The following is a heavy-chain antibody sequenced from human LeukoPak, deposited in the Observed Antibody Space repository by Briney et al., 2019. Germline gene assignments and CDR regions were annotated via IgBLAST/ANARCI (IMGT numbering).Heavy chain of an antibody. V-gene: IGHV4-4*09. J-gene: IGHJ4*02. CDR1: GGSISSYY. CDR2: IYTSGST. D-gene: IGHD1-26*01. CDR3: ARRSRELLGGYYFDY. Sequence: SETLSLTCTVSGGSISSYYWSWIRQPPGKGLEWIGYIYTSGSTNYNPSLKSRVTISVDTSKNQFSLKLSSVTAAGTAVYYCARRSRELLGGYYFDYWGQGTLVTVSS.